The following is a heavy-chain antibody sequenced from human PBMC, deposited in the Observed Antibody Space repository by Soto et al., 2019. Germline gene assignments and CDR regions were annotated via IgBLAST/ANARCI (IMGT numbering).Heavy chain of an antibody. CDR2: IYHSGST. Sequence: PSETLSLTCAVSGVSISSSNWWSWVRQPPGKGLEWIGEIYHSGSTNYNPSLKSRVTISVDKSKNQFSLKLSSVTAADTAVYYCAADCSSTSCYNDYYGMDVWGQGTTVTVSS. D-gene: IGHD2-2*02. CDR3: AADCSSTSCYNDYYGMDV. V-gene: IGHV4-4*02. CDR1: GVSISSSNW. J-gene: IGHJ6*02.